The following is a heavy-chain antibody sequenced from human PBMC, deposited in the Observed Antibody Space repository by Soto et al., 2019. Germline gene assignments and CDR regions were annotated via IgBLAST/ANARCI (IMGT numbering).Heavy chain of an antibody. Sequence: GGSLRLSCAASGFTFSSYAMSWVRQAPGKGLEWVSAISGSGGSTYYADSVKGRFTISRDNSKNTLYLQMNSLRAEDTAVYYCAKEGGMGYDYIWGSYRGGSEFDYWGQGTLVTVSS. CDR2: ISGSGGST. CDR1: GFTFSSYA. J-gene: IGHJ4*02. V-gene: IGHV3-23*01. CDR3: AKEGGMGYDYIWGSYRGGSEFDY. D-gene: IGHD3-16*02.